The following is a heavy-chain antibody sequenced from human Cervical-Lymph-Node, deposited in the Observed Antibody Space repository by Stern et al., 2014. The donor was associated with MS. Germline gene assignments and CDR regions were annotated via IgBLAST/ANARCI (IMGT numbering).Heavy chain of an antibody. CDR2: IYSKSDGGTT. CDR1: GLIFNNAW. V-gene: IGHV3-15*01. CDR3: ATGPLDY. J-gene: IGHJ4*02. Sequence: VQLVESGGGLVKPGGSLRLSCAASGLIFNNAWITWVRQTPGQGLEWVGRIYSKSDGGTTDYAAPVKGRFSISRDDSKNRLYLQMNSLKTEDTAVYYCATGPLDYWGLGTLVTVSS.